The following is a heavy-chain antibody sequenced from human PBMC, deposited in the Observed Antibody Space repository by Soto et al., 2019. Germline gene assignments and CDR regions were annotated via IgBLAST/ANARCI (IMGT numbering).Heavy chain of an antibody. CDR3: ARXYVSDQRTTRSIEFFDY. CDR2: IYYSGST. J-gene: IGHJ4*02. D-gene: IGHD2-2*01. Sequence: SGTLSLTCTVSGGSISSGGYYWGWIRQHPGKGLEWIGYIYYSGSTYYNPSLKSRVTISVDTSKNQFSLKLSSVTAADTAVYYCARXYVSDQRTTRSIEFFDYWGQGTLVTVSS. V-gene: IGHV4-31*03. CDR1: GGSISSGGYY.